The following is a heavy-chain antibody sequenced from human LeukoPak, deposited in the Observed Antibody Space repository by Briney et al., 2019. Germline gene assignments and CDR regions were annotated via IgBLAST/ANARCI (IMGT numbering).Heavy chain of an antibody. Sequence: QPGGSLRLSCAASGFTFSSYAMHWVRQAPGRGLEWVSVISGNSGATYYADSVKGRFTISRDNAKNTVYLQMNNLRGEDTALYYCSKAGDTNYYRHGDYWGQGTLVTVSS. J-gene: IGHJ4*02. V-gene: IGHV3-23*01. CDR2: ISGNSGAT. D-gene: IGHD4-11*01. CDR3: SKAGDTNYYRHGDY. CDR1: GFTFSSYA.